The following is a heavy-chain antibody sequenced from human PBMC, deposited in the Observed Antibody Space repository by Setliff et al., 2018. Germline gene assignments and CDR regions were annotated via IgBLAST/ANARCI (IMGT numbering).Heavy chain of an antibody. Sequence: GGSLRLSCAASGFTFSSYWMHWVRQAPGKGLEWVAVMSLDETNKYYADSVRGRFTISRDISKNTLYLQMNSLRAEDTAVYYCARHRTIIAVAGPLDYWGQGTLVTVSS. V-gene: IGHV3-30-3*01. D-gene: IGHD6-19*01. CDR3: ARHRTIIAVAGPLDY. CDR2: MSLDETNK. J-gene: IGHJ4*02. CDR1: GFTFSSYW.